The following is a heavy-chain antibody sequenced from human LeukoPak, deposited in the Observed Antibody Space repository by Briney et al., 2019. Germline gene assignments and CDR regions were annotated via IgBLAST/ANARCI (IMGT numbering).Heavy chain of an antibody. D-gene: IGHD6-19*01. CDR1: GDSVSSNSAA. CDR3: ARDAYSSGSTGFDY. V-gene: IGHV6-1*01. Sequence: PSQTLSLTCAISGDSVSSNSAAWNWIRQSPSRGLEWLGRTYYRSKWYNDYAVSVKSRITIDPDTSKNQFSLQLNSVTPEDTAVYYCARDAYSSGSTGFDYWGQGTLVTVSS. J-gene: IGHJ4*02. CDR2: TYYRSKWYN.